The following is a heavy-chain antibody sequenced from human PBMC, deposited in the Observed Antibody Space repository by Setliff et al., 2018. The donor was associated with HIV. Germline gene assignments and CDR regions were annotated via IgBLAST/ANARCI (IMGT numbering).Heavy chain of an antibody. CDR1: GGSISSHY. CDR2: ISYSGST. Sequence: SEPLSLTCTVSGGSISSHYWSWVRQTPGKGLEWIGSISYSGSTNHNPSLKSRVTISIDTSKNQFSLKLTSVTSADTAVYFCARGLSSPFATGLWGQGTLVTVSS. J-gene: IGHJ4*02. D-gene: IGHD6-13*01. CDR3: ARGLSSPFATGL. V-gene: IGHV4-59*11.